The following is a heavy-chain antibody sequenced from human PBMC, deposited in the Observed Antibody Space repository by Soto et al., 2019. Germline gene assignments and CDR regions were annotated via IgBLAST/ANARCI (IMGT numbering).Heavy chain of an antibody. Sequence: GGSLRLFCAASGFTFSSYAMSWVRQAPGKGLEWVSAISGSGGSTYYADSVKGRFTISRDNSKNTLYLQMNSLRAEDTAVYYCAPRPGNRGFDYWGQGTLVTVSS. CDR3: APRPGNRGFDY. CDR2: ISGSGGST. J-gene: IGHJ4*02. CDR1: GFTFSSYA. D-gene: IGHD3-16*01. V-gene: IGHV3-23*01.